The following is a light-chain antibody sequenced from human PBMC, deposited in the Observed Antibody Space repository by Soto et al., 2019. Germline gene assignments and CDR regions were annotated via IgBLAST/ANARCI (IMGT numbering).Light chain of an antibody. V-gene: IGKV3-15*01. CDR2: GAS. J-gene: IGKJ4*01. CDR1: QSVGSN. Sequence: ERVMTQSPATLSVSPGERATLYCRASQSVGSNLAWYQQKPGQAPRLLIYGASNRATGIPARFSGSVSGTEFTLTISSLQSEDVAVYFCQQYNNWPLTLGGGTKVDIK. CDR3: QQYNNWPLT.